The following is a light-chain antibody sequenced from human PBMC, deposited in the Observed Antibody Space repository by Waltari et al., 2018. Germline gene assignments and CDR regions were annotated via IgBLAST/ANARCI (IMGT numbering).Light chain of an antibody. V-gene: IGKV1-39*01. J-gene: IGKJ2*01. CDR1: QSVSNY. CDR2: GSS. CDR3: QQTYSVLYT. Sequence: DIQMTQSPSSLSASVGDSITITCRASQSVSNYLNWYQQKPGKPPKLLIFGSSSLQSAVPSRFSSSGSGTDFTLTISSLQPEDFATYYCQQTYSVLYTFGQGTKLQI.